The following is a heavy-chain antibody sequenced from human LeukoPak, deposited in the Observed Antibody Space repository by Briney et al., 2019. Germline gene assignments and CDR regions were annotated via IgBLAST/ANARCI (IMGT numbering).Heavy chain of an antibody. V-gene: IGHV4-59*01. D-gene: IGHD3-10*01. J-gene: IGHJ6*02. CDR1: GDSTSSYC. Sequence: PSETLSLTCTVSGDSTSSYCWNWIRQAPGKGLEWIVFAYYSGRTNYNPSLKSRVTMSVDTSKSQVSLKLTSVTAADTAVYYCARVMVRGVIGNGMDVWGQGTTVTVSS. CDR3: ARVMVRGVIGNGMDV. CDR2: AYYSGRT.